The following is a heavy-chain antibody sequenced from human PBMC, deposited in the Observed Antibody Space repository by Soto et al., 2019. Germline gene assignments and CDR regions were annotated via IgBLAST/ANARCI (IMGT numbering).Heavy chain of an antibody. CDR1: GYSFTSYW. CDR2: IYPGDSNT. D-gene: IGHD2-2*02. Sequence: PGESLKISCKGFGYSFTSYWIGWVRQMPGKGLEWMGSIYPGDSNTRYSTSFQGQVTISADKSISTAYLQWSSLKASDTAMYYCARQGYCSSTACYTVDVWGQGTLVTVSS. CDR3: ARQGYCSSTACYTVDV. J-gene: IGHJ4*02. V-gene: IGHV5-51*01.